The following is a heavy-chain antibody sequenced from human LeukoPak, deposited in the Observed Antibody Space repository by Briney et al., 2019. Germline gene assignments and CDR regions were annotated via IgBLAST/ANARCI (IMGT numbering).Heavy chain of an antibody. J-gene: IGHJ4*02. D-gene: IGHD1-26*01. Sequence: GGSLRLSCAASGFTFSSYGMSWVRQAPGKGLEWVSAISGSGGSTYYADSVKGRFTISRDNSKNTLYLQVNSLRAEDTAVYYCAREVVGAFFDYWGQGTLVTVSS. CDR1: GFTFSSYG. CDR3: AREVVGAFFDY. V-gene: IGHV3-23*01. CDR2: ISGSGGST.